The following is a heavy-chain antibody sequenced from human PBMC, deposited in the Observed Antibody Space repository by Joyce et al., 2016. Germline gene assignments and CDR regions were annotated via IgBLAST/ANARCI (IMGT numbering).Heavy chain of an antibody. CDR3: ARYYYLDCGSYLEPHGMDV. CDR1: GGSFSGHF. CDR2: INHNGVT. V-gene: IGHV4-34*02. J-gene: IGHJ6*02. D-gene: IGHD3/OR15-3a*01. Sequence: QVQLQQWGAGLVKPSETLSLTCAVSGGSFSGHFWTWIRQHPGKGLEWIGEINHNGVTNFKPSLRSRVTISIDTSKKQFSLKLNSVSAADTAIYFCARYYYLDCGSYLEPHGMDVWGQGTTVTVS.